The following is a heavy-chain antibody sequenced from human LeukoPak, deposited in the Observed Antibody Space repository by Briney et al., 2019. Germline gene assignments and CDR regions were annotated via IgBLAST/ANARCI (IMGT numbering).Heavy chain of an antibody. CDR3: ARGRYNWSDRRIDY. V-gene: IGHV3-64*01. Sequence: GGSLRLSCAASGFPFSSYAMHWVRQAPGKGLEYVSAISSNGGSTYYANSVKGRFTISRDNSKDTLYLQMGSLRAEDMAVYYCARGRYNWSDRRIDYWGQGTLVTVSS. CDR2: ISSNGGST. J-gene: IGHJ4*02. CDR1: GFPFSSYA. D-gene: IGHD1-1*01.